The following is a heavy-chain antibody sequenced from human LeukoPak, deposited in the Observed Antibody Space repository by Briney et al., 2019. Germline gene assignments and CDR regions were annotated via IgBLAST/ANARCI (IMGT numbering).Heavy chain of an antibody. CDR2: IYTSGST. Sequence: SETLSLTCAVYGGSFSGYYWSWIRQPAGKGLEWIGRIYTSGSTNYNPSLKSRVTMSVDTSKNQFSLKLSSVTAADTAVYYCARDLYPVRYNWNDGSYMDVWGKGTTVTISS. CDR1: GGSFSGYY. J-gene: IGHJ6*03. V-gene: IGHV4-4*07. CDR3: ARDLYPVRYNWNDGSYMDV. D-gene: IGHD1-1*01.